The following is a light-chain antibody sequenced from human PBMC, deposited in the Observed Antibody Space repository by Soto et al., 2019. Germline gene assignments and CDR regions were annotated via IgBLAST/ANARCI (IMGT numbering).Light chain of an antibody. CDR2: DAS. J-gene: IGKJ4*01. Sequence: AIQLTQSPTSLSASMGDRITITCRASQGIGSALAWYQQKPGKAPKLLIYDASSLQFGVPPRFSGSGSGTDFTLTITTLQPEDFATYFCHQFKNFPLTFGGGPRWRSN. CDR1: QGIGSA. V-gene: IGKV1D-13*01. CDR3: HQFKNFPLT.